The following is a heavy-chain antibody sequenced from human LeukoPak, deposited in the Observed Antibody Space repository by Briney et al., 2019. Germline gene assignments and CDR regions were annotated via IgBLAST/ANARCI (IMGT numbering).Heavy chain of an antibody. V-gene: IGHV3-53*01. CDR3: TRDVSGSRPNY. Sequence: GGSLRLSCAASGFTVSSDYMTWVRQAPGKGLEWVSSIDVAGNTNYADSVRGRSTISRDNSKNTLYLHMNSLRAEDTAVYYCTRDVSGSRPNYWGQGTLVTVTS. CDR2: IDVAGNT. D-gene: IGHD3-16*01. J-gene: IGHJ4*02. CDR1: GFTVSSDY.